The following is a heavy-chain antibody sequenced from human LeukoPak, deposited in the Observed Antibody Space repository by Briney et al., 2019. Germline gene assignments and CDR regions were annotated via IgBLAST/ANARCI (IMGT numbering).Heavy chain of an antibody. V-gene: IGHV3-23*01. CDR1: GFTFSSYA. CDR3: AKDLPRPQWLGYFDY. CDR2: ISGSSGST. Sequence: GGSLRLSCAASGFTFSSYAMSWVRQAPGKGLEWVSAISGSSGSTYYADSVKGRFTISRDNSKNTLYLQMNSLRAEDTAVYYCAKDLPRPQWLGYFDYWGQGTLVTVSS. D-gene: IGHD6-19*01. J-gene: IGHJ4*02.